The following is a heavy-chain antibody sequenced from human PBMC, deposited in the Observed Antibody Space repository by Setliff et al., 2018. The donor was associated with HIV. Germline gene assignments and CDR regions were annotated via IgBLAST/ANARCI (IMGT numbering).Heavy chain of an antibody. Sequence: ASVKVSCKASGYTFTSYGISWVRQAPGQGLEWMGWISAYNGNTNYARKLQGRVTMTTDTSTSTAYMELRSLRSDDTAVYYCARGGSGYSYGYEYYGMDVWDQGTTVTVSS. D-gene: IGHD5-18*01. V-gene: IGHV1-18*01. CDR2: ISAYNGNT. J-gene: IGHJ6*02. CDR3: ARGGSGYSYGYEYYGMDV. CDR1: GYTFTSYG.